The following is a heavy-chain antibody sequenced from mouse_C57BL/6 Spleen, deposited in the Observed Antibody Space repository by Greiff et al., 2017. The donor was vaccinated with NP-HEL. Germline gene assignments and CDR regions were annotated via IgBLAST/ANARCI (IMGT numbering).Heavy chain of an antibody. D-gene: IGHD1-1*01. CDR1: GYTFTDYE. CDR3: TRFYYYGSSPYWYFDV. CDR2: IDPETGGT. V-gene: IGHV1-15*01. Sequence: VQLVESGAELVRPGASVTLSCKASGYTFTDYEMHWVKQTPVHGLEWIGAIDPETGGTAYNQKFKGKAILTADKSSSTAYMGLRSLTSEDSAVYYCTRFYYYGSSPYWYFDVWGTGTTVTVSS. J-gene: IGHJ1*03.